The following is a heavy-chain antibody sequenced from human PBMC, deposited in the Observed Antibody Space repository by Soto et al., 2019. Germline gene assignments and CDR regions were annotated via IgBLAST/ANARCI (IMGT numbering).Heavy chain of an antibody. CDR1: GFTFSSYS. CDR3: AREYTRDSYDSSGDFDY. CDR2: ISSSSSYI. J-gene: IGHJ4*02. V-gene: IGHV3-21*01. Sequence: GGSLRLSGAASGFTFSSYSMHCVRQAPGKGLEWVYSISSSSSYIYYADSVKGRFTISRDNAKNSLYLQMNSLRAEDTAVYYCAREYTRDSYDSSGDFDYWGQGTLVTVYS. D-gene: IGHD3-22*01.